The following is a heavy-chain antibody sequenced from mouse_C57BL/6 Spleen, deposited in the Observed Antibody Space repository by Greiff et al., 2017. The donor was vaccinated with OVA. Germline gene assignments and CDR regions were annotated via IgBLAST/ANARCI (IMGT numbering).Heavy chain of an antibody. D-gene: IGHD2-1*01. CDR3: LYYGNLYWYFDV. Sequence: EVQLQQSGPELVKPGASVKISCKASGYSFTDYNMNWVKQSNGKSLEWIGVINPNYGTTNYNQKFKGKATLTVDQSSSTAYMQLNSLTSEDSAVYYCLYYGNLYWYFDVWGTGTTVTVSS. J-gene: IGHJ1*03. CDR1: GYSFTDYN. CDR2: INPNYGTT. V-gene: IGHV1-39*01.